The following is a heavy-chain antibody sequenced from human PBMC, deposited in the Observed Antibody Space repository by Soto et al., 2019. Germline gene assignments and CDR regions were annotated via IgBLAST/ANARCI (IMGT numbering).Heavy chain of an antibody. J-gene: IGHJ6*02. Sequence: QVQLVQSAAEVKKPGASVKVSCKASGYTFIRYGITWVRQAPGQGLEWMGWISPYNDYTIYAQKLQGRVTKTTDTTTRTTYMELRSLKSDVTAVYYCARGGYYDTTWGKWSHYGLDVWGQGTSVTVSS. V-gene: IGHV1-18*01. CDR2: ISPYNDYT. CDR3: ARGGYYDTTWGKWSHYGLDV. D-gene: IGHD3-16*01. CDR1: GYTFIRYG.